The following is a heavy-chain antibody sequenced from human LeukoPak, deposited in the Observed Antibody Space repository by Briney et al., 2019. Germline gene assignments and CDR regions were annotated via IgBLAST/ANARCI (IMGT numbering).Heavy chain of an antibody. D-gene: IGHD3-10*01. CDR2: IYYSGST. Sequence: SETLPLTCTVPGGSISSSSYYWGWIRQPPGKGLEWIGSIYYSGSTYYNPSLKSRVTIPVDTSKSQFSLKLSSVTAADTAVYYCAVEGKSGSYWFDYWGQGTLVTVSS. V-gene: IGHV4-39*01. J-gene: IGHJ4*02. CDR1: GGSISSSSYY. CDR3: AVEGKSGSYWFDY.